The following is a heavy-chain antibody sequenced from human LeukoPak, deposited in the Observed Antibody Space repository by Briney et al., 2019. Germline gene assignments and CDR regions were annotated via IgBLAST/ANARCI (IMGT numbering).Heavy chain of an antibody. V-gene: IGHV4-4*02. D-gene: IGHD1-26*01. J-gene: IGHJ4*02. CDR3: ASLGGSYIQDY. CDR2: ISHAGST. CDR1: GDSISSSNW. Sequence: SETLSLTCAVSGDSISSSNWWSWVRQPPGKGLDWIGEISHAGSTKYNPSLKNRVTISKDNSKNQFSLKLNSVTAADTAVYYCASLGGSYIQDYWGQGTLVTVSS.